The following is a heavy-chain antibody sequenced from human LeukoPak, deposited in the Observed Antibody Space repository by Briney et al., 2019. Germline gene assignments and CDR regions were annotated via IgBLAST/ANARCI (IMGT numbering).Heavy chain of an antibody. CDR2: ISWNSGSI. Sequence: SLRPSCAASGFTFDDYAMPWVRQAPGKGLEWVSGISWNSGSIGYADSVKGRFTISRDNAKNSLYLQMNSLRAEDTALYYCAKDRGDYVDGMDVWGQGTTVTVSS. V-gene: IGHV3-9*01. D-gene: IGHD4-17*01. CDR3: AKDRGDYVDGMDV. CDR1: GFTFDDYA. J-gene: IGHJ6*02.